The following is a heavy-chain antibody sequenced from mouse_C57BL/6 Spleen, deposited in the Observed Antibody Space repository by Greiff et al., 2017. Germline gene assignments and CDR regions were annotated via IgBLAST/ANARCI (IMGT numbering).Heavy chain of an antibody. CDR3: ARPTTVVGDY. D-gene: IGHD1-1*01. Sequence: QVQLQQSGAELVKPGASVKLSCKASGYTFTSYWMHWVKQRPGQGLEWIGMIHPNSGSTNYNEKFKSKATLTVDKSSSTAYMQLSSLTSEDSAVYYCARPTTVVGDYWGQGTTLTVSS. CDR1: GYTFTSYW. V-gene: IGHV1-64*01. J-gene: IGHJ2*01. CDR2: IHPNSGST.